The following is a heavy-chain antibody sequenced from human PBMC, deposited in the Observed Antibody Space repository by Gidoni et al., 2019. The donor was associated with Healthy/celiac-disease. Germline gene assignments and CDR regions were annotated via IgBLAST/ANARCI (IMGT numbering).Heavy chain of an antibody. D-gene: IGHD1-26*01. J-gene: IGHJ3*02. Sequence: EVQLVESGGGLVQPGGSLRLSCAASGFTFSSYDMHWVRQATGKGLELVSAIGTAGDTYYPGSVKGRFTISRENAKNSLYLQMNSLRAGDTAVYYCARLGAPGAFDIWGQGTMVTVSS. V-gene: IGHV3-13*01. CDR1: GFTFSSYD. CDR2: IGTAGDT. CDR3: ARLGAPGAFDI.